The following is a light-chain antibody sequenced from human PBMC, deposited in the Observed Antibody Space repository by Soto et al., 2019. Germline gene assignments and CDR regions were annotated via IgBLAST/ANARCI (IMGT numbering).Light chain of an antibody. CDR2: QDS. Sequence: SYELTQPPSVSVSPGQTSSITCSGDKLGDKYACWYQQQPGQSPVLVIYQDSKRPSGIPERFSGSNSGNTATLTIRGTHAIDEGDYSCQAWDSRTGVFGGGTKLTVL. J-gene: IGLJ2*01. CDR1: KLGDKY. CDR3: QAWDSRTGV. V-gene: IGLV3-1*01.